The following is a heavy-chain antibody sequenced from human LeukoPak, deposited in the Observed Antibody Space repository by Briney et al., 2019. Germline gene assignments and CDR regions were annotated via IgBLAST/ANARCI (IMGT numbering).Heavy chain of an antibody. V-gene: IGHV3-64*01. J-gene: IGHJ4*02. CDR2: ISSNGGST. CDR1: GFTFSSYA. D-gene: IGHD6-13*01. CDR3: ARGPAAQLVNYFDY. Sequence: GRSLRLSCAASGFTFSSYAMHWVRQAPGKGLEYVSAISSNGGSTYYANSVKGRFTISRDNSKNTLYLQMGSLRAEDMAVYYCARGPAAQLVNYFDYWGQGTLVTVSS.